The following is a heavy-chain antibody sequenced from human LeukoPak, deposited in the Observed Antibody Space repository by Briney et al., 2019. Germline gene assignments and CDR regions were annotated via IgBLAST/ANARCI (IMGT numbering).Heavy chain of an antibody. CDR2: IYYSGST. J-gene: IGHJ4*02. CDR3: ARGRSYSSSSYYFDY. V-gene: IGHV4-59*01. D-gene: IGHD6-6*01. CDR1: GGSISRYY. Sequence: PSETLSLTCTVSGGSISRYYWSWIRQPPGKGLEWIGYIYYSGSTNYNPSLKSRVTISVDTSKNQFSLKLSSVTAADTAVYYCARGRSYSSSSYYFDYWGQGTLVTVSS.